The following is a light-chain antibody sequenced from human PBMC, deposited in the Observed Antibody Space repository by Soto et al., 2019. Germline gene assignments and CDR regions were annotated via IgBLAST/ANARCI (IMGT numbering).Light chain of an antibody. V-gene: IGKV4-1*01. J-gene: IGKJ2*01. CDR2: WAS. CDR1: QSVLYSSNNKNY. CDR3: QQYYSTPGT. Sequence: DIVMTQSPDSLAVSLVERATINCKSSQSVLYSSNNKNYLAWYQQKPGQSPKLLIYWASTRESGVPDRFSGSGSGTDFTLTISSLQAEDVAVYYCQQYYSTPGTFGQGTKLEIK.